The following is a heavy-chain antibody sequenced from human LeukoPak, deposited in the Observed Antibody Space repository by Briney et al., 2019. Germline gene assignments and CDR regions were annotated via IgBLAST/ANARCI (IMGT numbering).Heavy chain of an antibody. CDR1: GGSISSYY. D-gene: IGHD4-17*01. CDR3: ARGIFTVNDY. CDR2: IYHSGST. J-gene: IGHJ4*02. V-gene: IGHV4-59*12. Sequence: SETLSLTCTVSGGSISSYYWNWIRQPPGKGLEWIGYIYHSGSTYYNPSLKSRVTISVDRSKNQFSLKLSSVTAADTAVYYCARGIFTVNDYWGQGTLVTVSS.